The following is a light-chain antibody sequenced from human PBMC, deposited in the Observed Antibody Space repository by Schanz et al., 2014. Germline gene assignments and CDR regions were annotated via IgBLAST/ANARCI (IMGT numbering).Light chain of an antibody. CDR3: MQGSHWPRT. CDR2: RVS. V-gene: IGKV2-30*01. J-gene: IGKJ1*01. Sequence: EVVLTPSPLSLPVTLGQAATISCRSAESLAYFDGNTYLSWFHQRPGQSPRRLIYRVSRRDSGVPDRFSGSGSGTDFTLKITSVEAEDVGVYYCMQGSHWPRTFGQGTRVEIK. CDR1: ESLAYFDGNTY.